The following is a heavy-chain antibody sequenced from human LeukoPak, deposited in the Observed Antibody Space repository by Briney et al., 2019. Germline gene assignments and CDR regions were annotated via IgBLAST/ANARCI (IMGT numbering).Heavy chain of an antibody. Sequence: GRSLRLSCAASGFIVSNNFMTWVRQTPGKGLEWLSVIYDDGRTFYADSVKDRFTISRDNSKNMLYLQMNSLRAEDTAVYYCAKLVVVIGTIDYFDYWGQGTLVTVSS. V-gene: IGHV3-66*01. J-gene: IGHJ4*02. CDR1: GFIVSNNF. D-gene: IGHD2-15*01. CDR2: IYDDGRT. CDR3: AKLVVVIGTIDYFDY.